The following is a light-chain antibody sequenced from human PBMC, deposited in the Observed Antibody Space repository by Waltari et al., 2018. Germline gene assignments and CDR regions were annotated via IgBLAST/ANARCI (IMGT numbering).Light chain of an antibody. V-gene: IGKV1-9*01. CDR2: DGS. CDR1: QGINSY. Sequence: DLQLTQSPSFLSASVGDRVTIPCRASQGINSYLAWFQQKPGKAPKLLIYDGSALQSGVPSRFSGDGSGTEFTLTISSLQPEDFATYYCQQVHSYPRTFGQGTKVEIK. CDR3: QQVHSYPRT. J-gene: IGKJ1*01.